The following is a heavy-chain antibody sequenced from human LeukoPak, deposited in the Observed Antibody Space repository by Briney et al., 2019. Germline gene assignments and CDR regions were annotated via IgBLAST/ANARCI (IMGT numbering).Heavy chain of an antibody. Sequence: GGSLRLSCAASGFTFSSYGMHWVRQAPGKGLEWVAFIRYDGSNKYYVESVKGRFSISRDNSKNTLYLEMNSQRAEDTAIYYCAKGKGKLGAFQSDFDYWGQGTLVTVSS. J-gene: IGHJ4*02. CDR1: GFTFSSYG. D-gene: IGHD1-26*01. CDR3: AKGKGKLGAFQSDFDY. V-gene: IGHV3-30*02. CDR2: IRYDGSNK.